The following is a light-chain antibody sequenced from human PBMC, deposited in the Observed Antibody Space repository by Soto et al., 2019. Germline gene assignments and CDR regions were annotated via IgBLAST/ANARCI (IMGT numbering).Light chain of an antibody. CDR3: QEGYNSPYT. J-gene: IGKJ2*01. CDR1: QNIRTY. CDR2: AAS. V-gene: IGKV1-39*01. Sequence: DFQMTQSPSSLSASVGDSITITCRASQNIRTYLNWYQQEPGKHPKLLIYAASTLQTGVPSRFSGSGSETHFTLAISSLQPADFAPYYCQEGYNSPYTFGQGTKVDI.